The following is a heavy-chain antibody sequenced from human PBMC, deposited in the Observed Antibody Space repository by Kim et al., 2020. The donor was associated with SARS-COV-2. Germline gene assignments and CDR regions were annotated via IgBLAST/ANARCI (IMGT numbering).Heavy chain of an antibody. CDR2: LDPGSSST. D-gene: IGHD1-26*01. Sequence: GNGLEWMGWLDPGSSSTNHSPAFQGHVTISADKSISTAYLQWSSLKASDTAMYYCARRPLAYSGVEFDYWGQGTLVTVSS. V-gene: IGHV5-10-1*01. J-gene: IGHJ4*02. CDR3: ARRPLAYSGVEFDY.